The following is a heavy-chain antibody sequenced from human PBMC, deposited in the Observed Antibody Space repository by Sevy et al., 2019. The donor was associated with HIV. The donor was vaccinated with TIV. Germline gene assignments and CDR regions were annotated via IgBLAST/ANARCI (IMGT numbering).Heavy chain of an antibody. V-gene: IGHV3-15*01. CDR1: GFTFSNAW. Sequence: GGSLRLSCAASGFTFSNAWMSWVRQAPGKGLEWVGRIKSKTDGGTTDYAAPVKGRFTISRDDSKNTLYLQMNSLKTEETAVNYWTTTNTYSSSWYGGEWFDPWGQGTLVTVSS. J-gene: IGHJ5*02. D-gene: IGHD6-13*01. CDR2: IKSKTDGGTT. CDR3: TTTNTYSSSWYGGEWFDP.